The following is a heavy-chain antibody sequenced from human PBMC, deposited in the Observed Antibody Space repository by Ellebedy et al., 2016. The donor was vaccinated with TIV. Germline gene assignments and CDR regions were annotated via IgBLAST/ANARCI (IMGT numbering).Heavy chain of an antibody. CDR3: VRDSRNGAVPGPFDY. J-gene: IGHJ4*02. Sequence: SETLSLTCTVSGGSISSSSYYWGWIRQPPGKGLEWIGSIYYSGSTYYNPSLKSRVTISVDTSKNQFSLKLSSVTAADTAVYYCVRDSRNGAVPGPFDYWGQGTLVTVSS. CDR2: IYYSGST. CDR1: GGSISSSSYY. D-gene: IGHD6-19*01. V-gene: IGHV4-39*07.